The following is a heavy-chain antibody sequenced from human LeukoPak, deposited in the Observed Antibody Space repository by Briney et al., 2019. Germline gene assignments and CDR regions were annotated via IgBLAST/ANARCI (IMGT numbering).Heavy chain of an antibody. V-gene: IGHV4-34*01. CDR2: INHSGST. J-gene: IGHJ4*02. Sequence: PSETLSLTCAVYGGSFSGYYWSWIRQPPGKGLEWIGEINHSGSTNYNPSLKSRVTISVDTSKNQFSLKLSSVTAADTAVYYCARDFYDYVWGSYRYHYFDYWGQGTLVTVSS. D-gene: IGHD3-16*02. CDR1: GGSFSGYY. CDR3: ARDFYDYVWGSYRYHYFDY.